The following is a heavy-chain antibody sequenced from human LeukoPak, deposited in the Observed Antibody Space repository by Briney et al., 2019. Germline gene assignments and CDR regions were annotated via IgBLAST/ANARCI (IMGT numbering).Heavy chain of an antibody. V-gene: IGHV1-2*02. D-gene: IGHD3-10*01. CDR1: GYTFTGYY. CDR2: INPNSGGT. CDR3: ARDAELLWFGELLYHNNWFDP. J-gene: IGHJ5*02. Sequence: ASVKVSCKASGYTFTGYYMHWVRQAPGQGLEWMGWINPNSGGTNYAQKFQGRVTMTRDTSISTAYMGLSRLRSDDTAVYYCARDAELLWFGELLYHNNWFDPWGQGTLVTVSS.